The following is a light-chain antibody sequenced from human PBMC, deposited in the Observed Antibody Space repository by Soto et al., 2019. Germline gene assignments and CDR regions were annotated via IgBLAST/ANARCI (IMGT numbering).Light chain of an antibody. J-gene: IGLJ1*01. CDR3: SSYTSSRTRV. Sequence: QSALTQPASVSGSPGQSITISCTGTSSDVGGYNYVSWYQQHPGKAPKLMIYDVSNRPSRVSNRFSGSKSGNTASLTISGLQAEDEADYYCSSYTSSRTRVFGTGTKVTVL. V-gene: IGLV2-14*01. CDR2: DVS. CDR1: SSDVGGYNY.